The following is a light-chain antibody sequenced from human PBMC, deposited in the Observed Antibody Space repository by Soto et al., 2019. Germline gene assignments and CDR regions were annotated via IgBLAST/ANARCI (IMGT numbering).Light chain of an antibody. CDR1: QSISSW. CDR2: KAS. Sequence: DIQMTQSPSTLSAFVGDRVTITCRASQSISSWLAWYQHKPGKTPKLLIYKASTLASGVPSRFRGSGSGTEFTLTISSLQPDDFATYYCKQYNTYWGYIFGQGTKLELK. V-gene: IGKV1-5*03. CDR3: KQYNTYWGYI. J-gene: IGKJ2*01.